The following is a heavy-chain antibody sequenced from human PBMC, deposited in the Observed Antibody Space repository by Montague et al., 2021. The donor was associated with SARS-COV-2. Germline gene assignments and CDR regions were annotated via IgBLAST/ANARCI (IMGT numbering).Heavy chain of an antibody. Sequence: SETLSLTCTVSSGSISSYYWSWIRQPPGKGLEWIGNIYYSGSTNYNPSLKSRVTISVDTSKNQFSLKLSSVTAADTAVYYCARGVPGYWGQGTLVTVSS. D-gene: IGHD4/OR15-4a*01. CDR2: IYYSGST. CDR1: SGSISSYY. V-gene: IGHV4-59*12. CDR3: ARGVPGY. J-gene: IGHJ4*02.